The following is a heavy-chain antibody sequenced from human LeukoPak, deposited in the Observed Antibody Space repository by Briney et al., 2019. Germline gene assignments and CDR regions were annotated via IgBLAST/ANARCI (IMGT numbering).Heavy chain of an antibody. D-gene: IGHD2-2*01. CDR3: ARNRAGRYCSSTSYHRKFDP. CDR2: IYHSGST. Sequence: PSETLSLTCAVSGYSISSGYYWGWIRQPPGKGLEWIGSIYHSGSTYYNPSLKSRVTISVDTSKNQFSLKLSSVTAADTAVYYCARNRAGRYCSSTSYHRKFDPWGQGTLVTVSS. CDR1: GYSISSGYY. V-gene: IGHV4-38-2*01. J-gene: IGHJ5*02.